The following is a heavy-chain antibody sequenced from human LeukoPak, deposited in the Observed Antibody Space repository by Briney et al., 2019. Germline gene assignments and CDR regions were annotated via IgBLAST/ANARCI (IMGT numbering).Heavy chain of an antibody. CDR1: GYTFTRYG. J-gene: IGHJ6*02. D-gene: IGHD5-18*01. V-gene: IGHV1-18*01. CDR3: ARDGRLLETAPGTYDYYGMDV. CDR2: LSIYTGET. Sequence: ASVKVSCKASGYTFTRYGVSWVRQAPGQGLEWLGWLSIYTGETKYGQKVQGRVTMTTETSTNTAYMEVRSLRSDDTAVYYCARDGRLLETAPGTYDYYGMDVWGQGTTVTVSS.